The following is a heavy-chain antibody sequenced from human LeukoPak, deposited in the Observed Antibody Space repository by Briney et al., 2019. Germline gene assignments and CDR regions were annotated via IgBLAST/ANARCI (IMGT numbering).Heavy chain of an antibody. CDR2: IYYSGST. Sequence: PSQTLSLTCTVSGGSISSSDYYWSWIRQPPGKGLEWIGYIYYSGSTYYNPSLKSRVTISVDTSKNQFSLELSSVTAADPAVYYCARQGGSSWPLDYWGQGTLVTVSS. CDR3: ARQGGSSWPLDY. D-gene: IGHD6-13*01. J-gene: IGHJ4*02. CDR1: GGSISSSDYY. V-gene: IGHV4-30-4*01.